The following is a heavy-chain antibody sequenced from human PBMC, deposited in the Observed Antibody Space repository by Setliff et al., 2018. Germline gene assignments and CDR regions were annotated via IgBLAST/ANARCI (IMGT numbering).Heavy chain of an antibody. D-gene: IGHD5-18*01. V-gene: IGHV4-38-2*02. Sequence: NPSETLSLTCTVSGGSISSYYWSWIRQPPGKGLEWIGSIYHSGSTYYNPSLKSRVTISVDTSKNQFSLKLSSVTAADTAVYYCARGGYSYGLGGFPLDYWGQGTLVTV. J-gene: IGHJ4*02. CDR1: GGSISSYY. CDR3: ARGGYSYGLGGFPLDY. CDR2: IYHSGST.